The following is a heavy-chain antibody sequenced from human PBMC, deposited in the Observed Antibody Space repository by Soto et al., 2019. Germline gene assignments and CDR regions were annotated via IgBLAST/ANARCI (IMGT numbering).Heavy chain of an antibody. CDR3: AKDARVDGYWDFDY. V-gene: IGHV4-30-2*01. Sequence: SETLSLTCAVSGGSISSGGYSWSWIRQPPGKGLEWIGYIYRSGSTYYNPSLKSRVTISVDRPKNQFSLKLSSVTAADTAVYYCAKDARVDGYWDFDYWGRGTLVTVSS. J-gene: IGHJ4*02. CDR1: GGSISSGGYS. D-gene: IGHD5-12*01. CDR2: IYRSGST.